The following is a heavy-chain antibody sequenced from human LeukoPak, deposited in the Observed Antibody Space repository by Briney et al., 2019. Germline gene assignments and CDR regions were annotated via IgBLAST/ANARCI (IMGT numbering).Heavy chain of an antibody. CDR2: IRYDGGNK. CDR1: GFTFSSYG. D-gene: IGHD6-13*01. Sequence: GGSLRLSCAASGFTFSSYGMHWVRQAPGKGLEWVAFIRYDGGNKYYADSVKGRFTISRDNSKNTLYLQMNSLRAEDTAVYYCAKEGWRQQHTKYYYYMDVWGKGTTVTVSS. J-gene: IGHJ6*03. CDR3: AKEGWRQQHTKYYYYMDV. V-gene: IGHV3-30*02.